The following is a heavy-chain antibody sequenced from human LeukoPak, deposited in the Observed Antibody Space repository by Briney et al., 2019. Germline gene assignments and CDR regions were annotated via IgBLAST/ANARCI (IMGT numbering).Heavy chain of an antibody. V-gene: IGHV1-24*01. CDR3: ATSSSYYYETGY. J-gene: IGHJ4*02. D-gene: IGHD3-22*01. Sequence: GASVKVSCKASGGTFSSYAISWVRQAPGQGLEWMGGFDPEDGETIYAQKFQGRVTMTEDTSTDTAYMELSSLRSEDTAVYYCATSSSYYYETGYWGQGTLVTVSS. CDR1: GGTFSSYA. CDR2: FDPEDGET.